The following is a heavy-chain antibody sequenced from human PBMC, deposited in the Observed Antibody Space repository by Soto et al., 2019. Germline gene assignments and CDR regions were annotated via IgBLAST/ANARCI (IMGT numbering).Heavy chain of an antibody. D-gene: IGHD3-9*01. J-gene: IGHJ4*02. CDR1: GASINNYY. Sequence: PSETLSLTCSVSGASINNYYWTWLRQPPGKGLEWIGYVFYTGTTNYNPSLKSRATISIDTSKTHFSLKLTSVTAADTAVYYCARGRDYDLLTGYPFYFDFWGQGTLVTVSS. CDR2: VFYTGTT. CDR3: ARGRDYDLLTGYPFYFDF. V-gene: IGHV4-59*01.